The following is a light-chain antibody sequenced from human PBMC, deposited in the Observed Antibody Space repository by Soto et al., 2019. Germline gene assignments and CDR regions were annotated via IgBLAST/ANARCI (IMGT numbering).Light chain of an antibody. CDR3: QKFTTAPLP. J-gene: IGKJ5*01. Sequence: DIQMTQSPSSLSASVGDRVTITCRASQDISVYLAWYQQKPGKVPKLLIYSASTLQSGVPSRFSGSGSGTDFTLTISSLQPEDVATYYCQKFTTAPLPVGQGTRLEIK. CDR2: SAS. CDR1: QDISVY. V-gene: IGKV1-27*01.